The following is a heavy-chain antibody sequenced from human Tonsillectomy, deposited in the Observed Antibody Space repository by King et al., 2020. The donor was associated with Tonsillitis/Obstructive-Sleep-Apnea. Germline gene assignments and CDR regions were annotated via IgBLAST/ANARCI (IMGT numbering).Heavy chain of an antibody. CDR1: GFTFDDYT. Sequence: VQLVESGGGVVQPGGSLRLSCAASGFTFDDYTMHWVRQVPGKGLEWVSLISGDGKTTSHVDPVKGRFTISRDNSKNSLYLQMNSLRPEDTALYYCAKLGHNGRYLRGAFDIWGQGTMVTVSS. CDR2: ISGDGKTT. CDR3: AKLGHNGRYLRGAFDI. V-gene: IGHV3-43*02. D-gene: IGHD1-26*01. J-gene: IGHJ3*02.